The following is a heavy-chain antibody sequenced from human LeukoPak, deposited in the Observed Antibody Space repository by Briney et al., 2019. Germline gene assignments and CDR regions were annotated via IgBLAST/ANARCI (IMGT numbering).Heavy chain of an antibody. CDR2: IWSDENNK. CDR1: GFNFKNYA. Sequence: GGSLRLSCAASGFNFKNYAMHWARQAPGKGLEWVAFIWSDENNKYYADSVKGRFTISRDNSKNTLYLQMNSLRVEDPAVYYCGSDPPNSGYALDYWGQGTLVAVSS. J-gene: IGHJ4*02. D-gene: IGHD3-22*01. CDR3: GSDPPNSGYALDY. V-gene: IGHV3-33*01.